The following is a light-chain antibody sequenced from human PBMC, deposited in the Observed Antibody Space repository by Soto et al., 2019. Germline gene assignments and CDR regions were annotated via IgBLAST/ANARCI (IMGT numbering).Light chain of an antibody. CDR3: QQHGDWPPWT. CDR2: GAY. CDR1: QSVRSN. V-gene: IGKV3-15*01. Sequence: ETVMTQSPATLSLSPGERATLSCRASQSVRSNLAWYQQRPGQPPRLLIYGAYTRATGIPARFSGGGSGTEFTLTITSLQSEDFAVYYCQQHGDWPPWTCGQGTKVDIK. J-gene: IGKJ1*01.